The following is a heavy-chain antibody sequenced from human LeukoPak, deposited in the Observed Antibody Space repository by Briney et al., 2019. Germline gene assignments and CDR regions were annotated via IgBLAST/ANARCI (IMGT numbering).Heavy chain of an antibody. D-gene: IGHD6-19*01. CDR3: ARDQGPGIAVAGIPFDY. CDR2: IRSSSSTI. J-gene: IGHJ4*02. CDR1: GFTFSSYS. Sequence: PGGSLRLSCAASGFTFSSYSMNWVRQAPGKGLEWVSYIRSSSSTIYHADSVKGRFTISRDNAKNSLYLQMNSLRAEDTAVYYCARDQGPGIAVAGIPFDYWGQGTLVTVSS. V-gene: IGHV3-48*04.